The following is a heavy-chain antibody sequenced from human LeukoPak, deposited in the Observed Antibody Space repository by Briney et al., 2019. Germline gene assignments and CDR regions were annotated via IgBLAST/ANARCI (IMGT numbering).Heavy chain of an antibody. D-gene: IGHD6-13*01. CDR2: INTNTGNP. CDR3: ASNRIAAAGTHFDY. V-gene: IGHV7-4-1*02. Sequence: ASVTVSFKASGYTFTSYAMNWVRQAPGQGLEWMGWINTNTGNPTYAQGFTGRFVFSLDTSVSTAYLQISSLKAEDTAVYYCASNRIAAAGTHFDYWGQGTLVTVSS. J-gene: IGHJ4*02. CDR1: GYTFTSYA.